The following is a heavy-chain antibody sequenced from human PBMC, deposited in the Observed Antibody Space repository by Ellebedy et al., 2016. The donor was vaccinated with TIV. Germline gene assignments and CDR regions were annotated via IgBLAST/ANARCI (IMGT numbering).Heavy chain of an antibody. CDR3: ARHLLHPNLRLGELSLNWYFDL. D-gene: IGHD3-16*02. Sequence: SETLSLTCNVSGGSISGNNYYWGWIRKPPGKGLDWIGSIHSSGSTYYNPSLKSRVTISVDTSKNQFSLKLSSGPAADTSLYYSARHLLHPNLRLGELSLNWYFDLWGRGTLVTVSS. CDR1: GGSISGNNYY. CDR2: IHSSGST. V-gene: IGHV4-39*01. J-gene: IGHJ2*01.